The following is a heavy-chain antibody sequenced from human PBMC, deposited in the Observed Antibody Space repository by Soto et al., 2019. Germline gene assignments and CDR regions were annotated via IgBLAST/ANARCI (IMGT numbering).Heavy chain of an antibody. V-gene: IGHV1-69*13. CDR1: GGTFSSCA. J-gene: IGHJ5*02. Sequence: SVKVSCKASGGTFSSCAISWVRQAPGQGLEWMGVIIPIFGTANYAQKFQSRLTITADESTSRAYMGLSSLSSEDTAVYSCPRLRRLRAVVDPNCFETCGQGTMATVAS. D-gene: IGHD6-19*01. CDR2: IIPIFGTA. CDR3: PRLRRLRAVVDPNCFET.